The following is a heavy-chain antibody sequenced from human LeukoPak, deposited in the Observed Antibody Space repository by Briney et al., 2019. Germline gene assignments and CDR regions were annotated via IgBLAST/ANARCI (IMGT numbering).Heavy chain of an antibody. Sequence: SETLSLTCTVSGGSIRSYYWTWIRQPAGKKLEWIGRIYTSGSTNYNPSLKSRVTMSVDTSSNQFSLRLRSVTAADTAVYYCARVSMIRDYGDLLPNWYFDLWGRGTLVTVSP. V-gene: IGHV4-4*07. D-gene: IGHD4-17*01. J-gene: IGHJ2*01. CDR1: GGSIRSYY. CDR2: IYTSGST. CDR3: ARVSMIRDYGDLLPNWYFDL.